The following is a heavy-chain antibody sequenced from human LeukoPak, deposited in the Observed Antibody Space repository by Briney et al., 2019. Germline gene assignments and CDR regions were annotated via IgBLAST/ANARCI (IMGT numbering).Heavy chain of an antibody. CDR2: IYHSGST. Sequence: SETLSLTCAVSGASIISTNWWSWVRQPPGKGLEWIGEIYHSGSTNYHPSLKSRVTISVDKSKNQFSLRLSSVTAADTAVYYCAMGRGVFDYWGQGTLVTVSS. D-gene: IGHD3-10*01. CDR1: GASIISTNW. V-gene: IGHV4-4*02. CDR3: AMGRGVFDY. J-gene: IGHJ4*02.